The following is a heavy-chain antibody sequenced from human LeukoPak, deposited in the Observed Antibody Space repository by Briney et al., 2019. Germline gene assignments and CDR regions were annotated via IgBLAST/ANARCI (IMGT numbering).Heavy chain of an antibody. Sequence: ASVKVSCKASGYTFTGYYMHWVRQAPGQGLEWMGWINPNSGGTNYAQKFQGRVTMTRDTSISTAYMELSRLRSDDTAVYYCARDWDDGCSSTSCPSFDYWGQGTLVTVSS. J-gene: IGHJ4*02. V-gene: IGHV1-2*02. CDR1: GYTFTGYY. D-gene: IGHD2-2*01. CDR2: INPNSGGT. CDR3: ARDWDDGCSSTSCPSFDY.